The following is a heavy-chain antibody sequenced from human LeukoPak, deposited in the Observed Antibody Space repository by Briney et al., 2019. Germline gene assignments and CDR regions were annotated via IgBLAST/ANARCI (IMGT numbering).Heavy chain of an antibody. V-gene: IGHV3-21*01. CDR1: GFTFSSYS. CDR2: ISSSSSYI. J-gene: IGHJ4*02. D-gene: IGHD3-3*01. CDR3: ARGFPSCFDY. Sequence: PGGSLRLSCAASGFTFSSYSMNWVRQAPGKGLEWVSSISSSSSYIYYADSMKGRFTISRDNAKNSLYLQMNSLRAEDTAVYYCARGFPSCFDYWGQGTLVTVSS.